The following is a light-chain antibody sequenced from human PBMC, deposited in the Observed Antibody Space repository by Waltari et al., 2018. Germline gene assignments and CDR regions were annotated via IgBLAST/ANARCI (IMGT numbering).Light chain of an antibody. CDR1: QSVLRNSNNENY. J-gene: IGKJ5*01. V-gene: IGKV4-1*01. CDR2: WAS. CDR3: QQFYNTSSIT. Sequence: DIVMTQSPDSLAVSLGERATINCKSSQSVLRNSNNENYLAWYQKKPGQPPKLVIYWASTRDSGVPDRFSGSGSGTDFTLTINSLQAADVATYYCQQFYNTSSITFGQGTRLEIK.